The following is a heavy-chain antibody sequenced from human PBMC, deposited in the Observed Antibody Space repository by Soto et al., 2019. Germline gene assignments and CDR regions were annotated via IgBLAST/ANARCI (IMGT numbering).Heavy chain of an antibody. CDR3: ARDPYSGSYHFDY. CDR1: GGSFSGYY. J-gene: IGHJ4*02. V-gene: IGHV4-34*01. CDR2: INHSGST. D-gene: IGHD1-26*01. Sequence: PSETLSLTCAVYGGSFSGYYWSWIRQPPGKGLEWIGEINHSGSTNYNPSLKSRVTISVDTSKNQFSLKLSSVTAADTAVYYCARDPYSGSYHFDYWGQGTLVTVSS.